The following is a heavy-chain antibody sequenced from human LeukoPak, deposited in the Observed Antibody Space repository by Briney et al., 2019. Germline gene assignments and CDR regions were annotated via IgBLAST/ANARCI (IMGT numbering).Heavy chain of an antibody. CDR3: VKGAPFDY. CDR2: INGDGSST. Sequence: PGGSLRLSCAASGFTFRDQWMHWVRQGPEKGLVWVSRINGDGSSTAYADFVKGRFTISRDNARNTLSLQMNSLRIEDTAIYYCVKGAPFDYWGQGTLVAASS. D-gene: IGHD4/OR15-4a*01. J-gene: IGHJ4*02. CDR1: GFTFRDQW. V-gene: IGHV3-74*03.